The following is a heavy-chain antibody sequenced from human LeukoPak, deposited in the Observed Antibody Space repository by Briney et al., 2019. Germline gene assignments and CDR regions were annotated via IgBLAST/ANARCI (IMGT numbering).Heavy chain of an antibody. V-gene: IGHV3-21*01. CDR1: GFTFSSYS. CDR3: ARDYSRQGYCSGGCCSEYFQH. Sequence: PGGSLRLSCAASGFTFSSYSMNWVRQAPGKGLEWVSSISSSSSYIYYADSVKGRFTISRDNAKNSLYLQMNSLRAEDTAVYYCARDYSRQGYCSGGCCSEYFQHWGQGTLVTVSS. J-gene: IGHJ1*01. CDR2: ISSSSSYI. D-gene: IGHD2-15*01.